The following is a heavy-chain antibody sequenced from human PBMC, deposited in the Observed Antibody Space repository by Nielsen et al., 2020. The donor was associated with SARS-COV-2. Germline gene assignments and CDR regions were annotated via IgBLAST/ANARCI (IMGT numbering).Heavy chain of an antibody. CDR1: GFTFDDYA. J-gene: IGHJ6*02. CDR2: ISWNSGSI. D-gene: IGHD3-22*01. Sequence: GGSLRLSCAASGFTFDDYAMHWVRQAPGKGLEWVSGISWNSGSIDYADSVKGRFTISRDNSKNTLYLQMNSLRAEDTAVYYCARDYYDSSGYSTYGMDVWGQGTTVTVSS. CDR3: ARDYYDSSGYSTYGMDV. V-gene: IGHV3-9*01.